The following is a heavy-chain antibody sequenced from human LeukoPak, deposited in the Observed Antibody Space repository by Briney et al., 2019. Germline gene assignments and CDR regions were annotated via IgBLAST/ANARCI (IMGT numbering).Heavy chain of an antibody. CDR1: GFTFSSYG. V-gene: IGHV3-30*19. D-gene: IGHD1-26*01. Sequence: GGSLRLSCAASGFTFSSYGMHWVRQAPGKGLEWVAVISYDGSNKYYADSVKGRFTISRDNSKNTLYLQMNSLRAEDTAVYYCARDPGGLFDYWGQGTLVTVSS. J-gene: IGHJ4*02. CDR2: ISYDGSNK. CDR3: ARDPGGLFDY.